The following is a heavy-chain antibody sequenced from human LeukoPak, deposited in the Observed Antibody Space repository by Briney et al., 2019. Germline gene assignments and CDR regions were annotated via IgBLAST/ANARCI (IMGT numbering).Heavy chain of an antibody. D-gene: IGHD2-15*01. CDR2: MNPNSGNT. Sequence: ASVKVSCKASGYTFSSYDINWVRQATGQGLEWMGWMNPNSGNTGYAQNFQGRVTMTRDTSITTAYMELSGLRSEDTAVYYCARTLRRHCSGGSCYSPHLDNWGQGTLVTVSS. CDR1: GYTFSSYD. J-gene: IGHJ4*02. V-gene: IGHV1-8*01. CDR3: ARTLRRHCSGGSCYSPHLDN.